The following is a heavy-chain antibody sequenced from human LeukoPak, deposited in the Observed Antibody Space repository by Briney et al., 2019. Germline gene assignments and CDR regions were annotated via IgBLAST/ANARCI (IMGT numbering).Heavy chain of an antibody. D-gene: IGHD3-10*01. J-gene: IGHJ4*02. CDR2: IYYSGRT. Sequence: SETLSLTCTVSGGSISSSSYYWGWIRKPPGKGLNLIGSIYYSGRTYYNPSLKSRVTISVDTSKIQFSRKLSSVTAADTAVDYCARYLLDGSGRQLDYWGQGTLVTVSS. V-gene: IGHV4-39*07. CDR1: GGSISSSSYY. CDR3: ARYLLDGSGRQLDY.